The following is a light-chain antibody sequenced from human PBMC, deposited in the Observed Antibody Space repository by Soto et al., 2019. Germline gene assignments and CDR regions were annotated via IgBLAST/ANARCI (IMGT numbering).Light chain of an antibody. CDR3: SSYSGTNNYV. CDR2: EVS. J-gene: IGLJ1*01. Sequence: QSALTQPASVSGSPGQSITISCIGSSSDIGSYNYVSWHQQYPGKAPKLLIYEVSNRPSGVSSRFSGSRSGNTASLTISGLQAEDEANYYCSSYSGTNNYVFGTGTKLTVL. CDR1: SSDIGSYNY. V-gene: IGLV2-14*01.